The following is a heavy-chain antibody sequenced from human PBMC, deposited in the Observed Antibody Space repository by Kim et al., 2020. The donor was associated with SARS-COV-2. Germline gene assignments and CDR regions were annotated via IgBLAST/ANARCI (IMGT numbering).Heavy chain of an antibody. D-gene: IGHD2-15*01. J-gene: IGHJ6*02. CDR2: ISSSGSTI. CDR1: GFTFSSYE. Sequence: GGSLRLSCAASGFTFSSYEMNWVRQAPGKGLEWVSYISSSGSTIYYADSVKGRFTISRDNAKNSLYLQMNSLRAEDTAVYYCARDISCSGGSCYTRVGYYYYYGMDVWGQGTTVTVSS. V-gene: IGHV3-48*03. CDR3: ARDISCSGGSCYTRVGYYYYYGMDV.